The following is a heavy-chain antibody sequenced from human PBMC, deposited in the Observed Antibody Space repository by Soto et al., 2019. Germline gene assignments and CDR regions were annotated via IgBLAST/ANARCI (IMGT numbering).Heavy chain of an antibody. D-gene: IGHD6-6*01. CDR1: GFIFDDYA. J-gene: IGHJ4*02. V-gene: IGHV3-9*01. CDR2: ISWQSGSI. CDR3: AKDMFSSSSAATFDY. Sequence: EVQLVESGGGLAQPGRSLRLSCAASGFIFDDYAMHLVRQAPGKGLEWVSGISWQSGSIRYADSVKGRFTISRDNAKNSLYLQMNSLRVEDTALYYCAKDMFSSSSAATFDYWGQGILVTVSS.